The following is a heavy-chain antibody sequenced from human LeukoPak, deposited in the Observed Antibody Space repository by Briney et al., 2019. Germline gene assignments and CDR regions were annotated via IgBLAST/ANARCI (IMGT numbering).Heavy chain of an antibody. CDR1: GGSFSGYY. CDR3: ARRAAGTFDY. V-gene: IGHV4-34*01. J-gene: IGHJ4*02. CDR2: IYYSGST. Sequence: SETLSLTCAVYGGSFSGYYWSWIRQPPGKWLEWIGSIYYSGSTYYNPSLKSRVSISIDTSKNQFSLNLRSVTAADTAVYYCARRAAGTFDYWGQGTLVTVSS. D-gene: IGHD6-13*01.